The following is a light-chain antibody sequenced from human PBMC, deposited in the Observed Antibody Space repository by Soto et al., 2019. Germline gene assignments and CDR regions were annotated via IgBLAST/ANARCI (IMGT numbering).Light chain of an antibody. CDR3: QQGFTTPWT. J-gene: IGKJ1*01. CDR2: RAS. CDR1: QSLGGN. V-gene: IGKV3-15*01. Sequence: EIVMTQSPATLAGSPGETVTLSCRASQSLGGNLAWYQQKPGQAPRLLIFRASTRATGVPARFSGRGSGTDFTLTIGSLQPEDSATYYCQQGFTTPWTFGQGTKVEIK.